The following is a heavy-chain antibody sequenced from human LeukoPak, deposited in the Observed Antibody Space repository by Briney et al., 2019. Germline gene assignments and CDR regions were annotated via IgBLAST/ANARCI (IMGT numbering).Heavy chain of an antibody. J-gene: IGHJ4*02. CDR3: ASSSSGLGAFYFDY. CDR1: GFTFSSYS. CDR2: INSDGSST. Sequence: GGSLRLSFAPTGFTFSSYSMNWVRQAPGKGLVWVSRINSDGSSTSNADSVKGRFTISRDNAKNTLYLQMNSLRAEDTAVYYCASSSSGLGAFYFDYWGQGTLVTVSS. V-gene: IGHV3-74*01. D-gene: IGHD3-22*01.